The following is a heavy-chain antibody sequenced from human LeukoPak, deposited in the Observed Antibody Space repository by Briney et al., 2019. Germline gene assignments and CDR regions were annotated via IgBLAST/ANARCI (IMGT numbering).Heavy chain of an antibody. CDR3: ARGRSRGVTSYYYYMDV. CDR1: GGSISSGSYY. D-gene: IGHD3-10*01. Sequence: SETLSLTCTVSGGSISSGSYYWSWIRQPAGKGLEWIGRIYTSGSTNYNPSLKSRVTISVDTSKNQFSLKLSSVTAADTAVYYCARGRSRGVTSYYYYMDVWGKGTTVTVSS. V-gene: IGHV4-61*02. J-gene: IGHJ6*03. CDR2: IYTSGST.